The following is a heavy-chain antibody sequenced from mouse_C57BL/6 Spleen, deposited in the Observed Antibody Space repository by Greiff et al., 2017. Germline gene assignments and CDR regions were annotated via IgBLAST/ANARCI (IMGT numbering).Heavy chain of an antibody. J-gene: IGHJ4*01. V-gene: IGHV14-4*01. CDR1: GFNIKDDY. CDR3: TTRLLRLYAMDD. Sequence: VQLQQSGAELVRPGASVKLSCTASGFNIKDDYMHWVKQRPEQGLEWIGWIDPENGDTEYASKFQGKATITADTSSNTAYLQLSSLTSEDTAVYYCTTRLLRLYAMDDWGQGTSVTVSS. D-gene: IGHD2-3*01. CDR2: IDPENGDT.